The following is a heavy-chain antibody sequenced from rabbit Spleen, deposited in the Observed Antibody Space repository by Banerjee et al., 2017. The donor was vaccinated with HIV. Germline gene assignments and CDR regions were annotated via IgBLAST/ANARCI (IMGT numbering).Heavy chain of an antibody. D-gene: IGHD7-1*01. Sequence: QQQLEESGGGLVKPEGSLTLTCKASGLDFSASYWISWVRQAPGKGLEWIGAIVPSSGNSVYANWAKGRFTISKTSTTVTLQLNSLTAADTATYFCARMIWSGDSNLWGQGTLVTVS. CDR2: IVPSSGNS. V-gene: IGHV1S45*01. CDR1: GLDFSASYW. CDR3: ARMIWSGDSNL. J-gene: IGHJ4*01.